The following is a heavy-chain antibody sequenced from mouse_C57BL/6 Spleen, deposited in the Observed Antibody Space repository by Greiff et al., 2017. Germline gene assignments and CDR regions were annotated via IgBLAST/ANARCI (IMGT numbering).Heavy chain of an antibody. CDR3: ARWLLRGFDY. Sequence: QVQLQQPGAELVKPGASVKLSCKASGYTFTSYWMHWVKQRPGQGLEWIGMIHPNRGSTNYNEKFKSKATLTVDKSSSTAYMQLSSLTSEDSAVYYCARWLLRGFDYWGQGTTLTVSS. CDR2: IHPNRGST. V-gene: IGHV1-64*01. J-gene: IGHJ2*01. D-gene: IGHD2-3*01. CDR1: GYTFTSYW.